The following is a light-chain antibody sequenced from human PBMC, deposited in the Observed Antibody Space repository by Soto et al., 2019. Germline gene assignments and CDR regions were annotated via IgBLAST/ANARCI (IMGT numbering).Light chain of an antibody. Sequence: QSALTQPASVSGSPGQSITISCTGTSSDVGGYNYVSWYQQHAGFAPKLIIYEVSNRPSGVSNRFSGSKSGDTASLTISGLQAEDEADYYCASWDDSLDVVVFGGGTKVTVL. CDR3: ASWDDSLDVVV. J-gene: IGLJ2*01. V-gene: IGLV2-14*01. CDR1: SSDVGGYNY. CDR2: EVS.